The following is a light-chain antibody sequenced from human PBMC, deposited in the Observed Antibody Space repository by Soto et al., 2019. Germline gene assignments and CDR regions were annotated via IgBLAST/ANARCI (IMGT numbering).Light chain of an antibody. V-gene: IGKV3-15*01. CDR2: GAS. Sequence: EIVMTQSPATLSVSPGERATLSCRASQSVSNHLAWYQQKPGQAPRLLIYGASTRATGIPARFNGSGSGTEFTLTISSLQSEDFAVYYCQQYDNWPPWTFGQGTKVEIK. J-gene: IGKJ1*01. CDR3: QQYDNWPPWT. CDR1: QSVSNH.